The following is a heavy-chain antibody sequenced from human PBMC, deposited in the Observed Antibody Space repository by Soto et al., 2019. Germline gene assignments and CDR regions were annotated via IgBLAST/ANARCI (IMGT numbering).Heavy chain of an antibody. CDR1: GGSFSGYY. CDR2: INHSGST. J-gene: IGHJ6*02. D-gene: IGHD1-26*01. V-gene: IGHV4-34*01. Sequence: SETLSLTCAVYGGSFSGYYWSWIRQPPGKGLEWIGEINHSGSTNYNPSLKSRVTISVDTSKNQFSLKLSSVTAADTAVYYCARGVLSGSYYYYYYGMDVWGQGTTVTVSS. CDR3: ARGVLSGSYYYYYYGMDV.